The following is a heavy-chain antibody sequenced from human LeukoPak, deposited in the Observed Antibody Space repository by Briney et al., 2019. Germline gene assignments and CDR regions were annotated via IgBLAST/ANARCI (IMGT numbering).Heavy chain of an antibody. D-gene: IGHD6-19*01. CDR3: ARDLLAVAGNWFDP. Sequence: GRSLRLSCAASGFTFSSYGMHWVRQAPGKGLEWVAVIWYDGSNKYYADSVKGRFTISRDNSKNTLYLQMNSLRSDDTAVYYCARDLLAVAGNWFDPWGQGTLVTVSS. J-gene: IGHJ5*02. V-gene: IGHV3-33*01. CDR2: IWYDGSNK. CDR1: GFTFSSYG.